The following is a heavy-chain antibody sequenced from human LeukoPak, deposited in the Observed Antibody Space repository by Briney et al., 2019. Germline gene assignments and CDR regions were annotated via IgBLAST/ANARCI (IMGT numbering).Heavy chain of an antibody. CDR3: ARDSGYNSPIDY. D-gene: IGHD6-13*01. J-gene: IGHJ4*02. Sequence: PSETLSLTCTVSGDSINNFYWSWIRQSPGKGLEWIGYIYYRGSTNYNPSLKSRVTISIDTSKTQFSLKLNSVTAADTAVYYCARDSGYNSPIDYWGQGTLVTVSS. V-gene: IGHV4-59*01. CDR2: IYYRGST. CDR1: GDSINNFY.